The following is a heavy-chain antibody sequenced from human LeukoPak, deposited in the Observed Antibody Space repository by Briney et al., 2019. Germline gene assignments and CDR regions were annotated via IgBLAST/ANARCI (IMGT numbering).Heavy chain of an antibody. V-gene: IGHV4-59*01. Sequence: PSETLSLTCTVSGGSISSYYWSWIRQPPGKGLEWIGYIYYSGSTNYNPSLKSRVTISVDTSKNQFSLKLSSVTAADTAVYYCARARGRVAASGRPVDYYYGMDVWGQGTTVTVSS. CDR3: ARARGRVAASGRPVDYYYGMDV. D-gene: IGHD2-15*01. CDR2: IYYSGST. J-gene: IGHJ6*02. CDR1: GGSISSYY.